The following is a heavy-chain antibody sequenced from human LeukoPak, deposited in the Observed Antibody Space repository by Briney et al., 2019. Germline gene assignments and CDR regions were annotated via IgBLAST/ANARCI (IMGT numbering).Heavy chain of an antibody. V-gene: IGHV4-59*08. Sequence: SETLSLTCTVSGGPISSYYWSWIRQPPGKGLEWIGYIYYSGSTNYNPSLKSRVTISVDTSKNQFSLKLSSVTAADTAVYYCASGKWRAFDIWGQGTMVTVSS. J-gene: IGHJ3*02. CDR1: GGPISSYY. CDR3: ASGKWRAFDI. D-gene: IGHD1-26*01. CDR2: IYYSGST.